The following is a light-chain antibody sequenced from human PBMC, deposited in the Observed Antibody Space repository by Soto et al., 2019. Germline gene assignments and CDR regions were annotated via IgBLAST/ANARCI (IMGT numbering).Light chain of an antibody. V-gene: IGKV3-15*01. CDR3: QQYNNWPLT. J-gene: IGKJ3*01. CDR2: GAS. Sequence: EIVMTQSPATLSVSPGERATLSCRASQSISSNLAWYQQKPGQAPRLLIYGASTRATGIPATFSGSGSGTEFTLTISSLQSEDFADYYCQQYNNWPLTFGPGTKVDIK. CDR1: QSISSN.